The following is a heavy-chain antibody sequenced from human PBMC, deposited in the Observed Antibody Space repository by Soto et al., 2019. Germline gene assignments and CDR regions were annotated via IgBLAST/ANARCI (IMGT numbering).Heavy chain of an antibody. Sequence: SEILSLTCTVSGGSISSGGYYWSWIRQHPGKGLEWIGYIYYSGSTYYNPSLKSRVTISVDTSKNQFSLKLSSVTAADTAVYYCARDGITIFGVAWGQGTLVTVSS. CDR2: IYYSGST. J-gene: IGHJ4*02. V-gene: IGHV4-31*03. CDR1: GGSISSGGYY. D-gene: IGHD3-3*01. CDR3: ARDGITIFGVA.